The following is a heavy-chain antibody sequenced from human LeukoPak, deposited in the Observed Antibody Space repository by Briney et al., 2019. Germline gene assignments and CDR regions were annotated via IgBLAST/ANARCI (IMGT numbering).Heavy chain of an antibody. V-gene: IGHV3-9*03. CDR3: AKSGLNRFDY. CDR2: ISWNSGSI. J-gene: IGHJ4*02. CDR1: GFTFDDYA. D-gene: IGHD2-15*01. Sequence: GGSLRLSCAASGFTFDDYAMHWVRQAPGKGLEWVSGISWNSGSIGYADSVKGRFTISRDNAKNSLYLQMNSLRAEDMALYYCAKSGLNRFDYWGQGTLVTVSS.